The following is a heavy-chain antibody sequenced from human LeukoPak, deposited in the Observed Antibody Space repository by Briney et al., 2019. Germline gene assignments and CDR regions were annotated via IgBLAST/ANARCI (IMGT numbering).Heavy chain of an antibody. V-gene: IGHV3-23*01. CDR2: IKGGGYIT. CDR3: AKRYGDSTGWFFDF. J-gene: IGHJ4*02. Sequence: PGGSLRLFCEGSRYSLDIYAMTWVRQAPGKGLEGVSSIKGGGYITYYAESVKSRLTFSRDNSKNTLFLKMNSLRAEATAVFYCAKRYGDSTGWFFDFWGEGSLVTLSS. CDR1: RYSLDIYA. D-gene: IGHD6-13*01.